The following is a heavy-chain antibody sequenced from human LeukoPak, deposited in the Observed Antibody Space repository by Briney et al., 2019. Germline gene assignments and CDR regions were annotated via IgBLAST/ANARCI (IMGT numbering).Heavy chain of an antibody. V-gene: IGHV3-23*01. CDR1: GFSFSSYA. J-gene: IGHJ4*02. CDR3: AKGPRASGWTYFDY. D-gene: IGHD6-19*01. Sequence: GGSLRLSCAASGFSFSSYAMSWVRQAPGKGLEWVSVISGSGGSTYSAESVKGRFTISRDNSKNTLYLQMNSLRVEDTAVYYCAKGPRASGWTYFDYWGQGTLVTVSS. CDR2: ISGSGGST.